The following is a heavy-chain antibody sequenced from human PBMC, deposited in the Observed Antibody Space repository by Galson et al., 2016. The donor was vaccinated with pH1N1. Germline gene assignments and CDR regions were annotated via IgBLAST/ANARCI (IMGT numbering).Heavy chain of an antibody. CDR1: GGSISSDNYY. CDR3: AREYSGCDWEGERFDI. J-gene: IGHJ3*02. Sequence: TLSLTCTVSGGSISSDNYYWTWLRQPAGKGLEWIGRIYRSGTTIYNPSLKSRVTLSVDTSRNHFSLKLNSVTVADMAVYYCAREYSGCDWEGERFDIWGQGTVVTVSS. CDR2: IYRSGTT. D-gene: IGHD5-12*01. V-gene: IGHV4-61*02.